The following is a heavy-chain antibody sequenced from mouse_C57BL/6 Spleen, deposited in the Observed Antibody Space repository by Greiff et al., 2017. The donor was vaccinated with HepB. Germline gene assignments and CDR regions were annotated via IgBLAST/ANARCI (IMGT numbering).Heavy chain of an antibody. CDR2: IDPSDSYT. Sequence: VQLQQPGAELVMPGASVKLSCKASGYTFTSYWMHWVKQRPGQGLEWIGEIDPSDSYTNYNQKFKGKSTLTVYKSSSTAYMQLSSLTSEGSAVYYCARGGIYYGNPYYFDYWGQGTTLTVSS. J-gene: IGHJ2*01. CDR3: ARGGIYYGNPYYFDY. CDR1: GYTFTSYW. V-gene: IGHV1-69*01. D-gene: IGHD2-1*01.